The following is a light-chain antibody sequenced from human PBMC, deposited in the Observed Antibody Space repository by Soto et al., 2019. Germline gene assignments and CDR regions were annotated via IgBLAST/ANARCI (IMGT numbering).Light chain of an antibody. J-gene: IGKJ1*01. CDR3: QQTYKTPPT. Sequence: DIQMTQSPSSLSASVGDRVTITCRASQIISSYLNWYQQKPGKAPKLLIYAASNLQSGVPSRFSASGSGQDFTLTISSLQHEDCAAYYCQQTYKTPPTFGHGPKVEI. V-gene: IGKV1-39*01. CDR1: QIISSY. CDR2: AAS.